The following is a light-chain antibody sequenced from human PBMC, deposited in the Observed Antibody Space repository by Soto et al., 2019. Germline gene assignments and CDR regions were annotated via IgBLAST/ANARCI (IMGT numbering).Light chain of an antibody. CDR1: QSISSY. CDR3: QQSYSTPPVT. J-gene: IGKJ4*01. CDR2: AAS. Sequence: DIQMTQSPSSLCASVGDRVTITCRASQSISSYLNWYQQKPGKAPKLLIYAASSLQSGVPSRFSGSGSGTDFTLTISSLQPEDFATYYCQQSYSTPPVTFGGGTKVEIK. V-gene: IGKV1-39*01.